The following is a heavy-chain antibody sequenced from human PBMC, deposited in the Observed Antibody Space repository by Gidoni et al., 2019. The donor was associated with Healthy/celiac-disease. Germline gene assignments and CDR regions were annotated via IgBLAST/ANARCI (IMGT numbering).Heavy chain of an antibody. CDR2: IYWDDDK. CDR1: GFSLSPRGVG. V-gene: IGHV2-5*02. CDR3: ARPYYYGSGSYYYFDY. D-gene: IGHD3-10*01. J-gene: IGHJ4*02. Sequence: QITLKESGPTLVKPTQPLTLTCTFSGFSLSPRGVGVGWIRQPPGKALEWLALIYWDDDKRYSPSLKSRLTITKDTSKNQVVLTMTNMDPVDTATYYCARPYYYGSGSYYYFDYWGQGTLVTVSS.